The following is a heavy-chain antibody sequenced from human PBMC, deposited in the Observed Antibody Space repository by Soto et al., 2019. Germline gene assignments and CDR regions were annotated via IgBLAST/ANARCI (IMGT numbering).Heavy chain of an antibody. J-gene: IGHJ6*02. CDR3: EKRYRLNPPVYAGMHV. D-gene: IGHD1-20*01. V-gene: IGHV3-30*18. CDR2: ISYDGSNK. Sequence: QVQLVESGGGVVQPGRSLRLSCAASGFTFSSYGMHWVRQAPGKGLEWVAVISYDGSNKYYADSVKGRFTISRDNSKNPLYLKMNSLSAEDTGVYYCEKRYRLNPPVYAGMHVWGQGTTVTVSS. CDR1: GFTFSSYG.